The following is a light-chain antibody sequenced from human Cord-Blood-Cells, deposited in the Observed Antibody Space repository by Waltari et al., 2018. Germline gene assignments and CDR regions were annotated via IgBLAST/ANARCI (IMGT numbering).Light chain of an antibody. CDR1: RRAVGGYHY. Sequence: QSALTQPPSASGSPGQSVTISCTGTRRAVGGYHYVSWDQQHPGKAPKLMIYEVSKRPSGVPDRFSGSKSGNTASLTVSGLQAEDEADYYCSSYAGSNNWVFGGGTKLTVL. V-gene: IGLV2-8*01. CDR2: EVS. CDR3: SSYAGSNNWV. J-gene: IGLJ3*02.